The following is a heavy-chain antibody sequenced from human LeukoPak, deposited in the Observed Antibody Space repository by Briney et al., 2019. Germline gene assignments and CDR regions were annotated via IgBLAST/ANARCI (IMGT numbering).Heavy chain of an antibody. CDR1: GYSISSGYF. J-gene: IGHJ4*02. CDR2: IYQRATV. CDR3: ARAFCVGECFVLHIFFDS. Sequence: SETLSLTCNVSGYSISSGYFWGWVRQAPGQGLEWIGSIYQRATVHYNPSLKSRVTISLDTSKNHFSLNLRSMQASDTAVYYCARAFCVGECFVLHIFFDSWGQGTLVTVSS. V-gene: IGHV4-38-2*02. D-gene: IGHD2-21*01.